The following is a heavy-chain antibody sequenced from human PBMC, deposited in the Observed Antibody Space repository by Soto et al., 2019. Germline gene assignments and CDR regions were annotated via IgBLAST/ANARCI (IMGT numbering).Heavy chain of an antibody. CDR2: IYYSEST. Sequence: QVQLQESGPGLVKPSQTLSLTCTVSGGSISSGDYYWSWIRQPPGKGMEWIGSIYYSESTYYNQSLKSRVTISVDTSKHQFSLKLNSVTAAATAVYYCASRHSSPYFDYWGQGTLVTVSS. CDR3: ASRHSSPYFDY. J-gene: IGHJ4*02. V-gene: IGHV4-30-4*01. CDR1: GGSISSGDYY. D-gene: IGHD6-13*01.